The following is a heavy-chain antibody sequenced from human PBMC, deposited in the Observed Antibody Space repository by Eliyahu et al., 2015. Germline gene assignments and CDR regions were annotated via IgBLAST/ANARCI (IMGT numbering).Heavy chain of an antibody. V-gene: IGHV2-5*02. CDR2: IFWDDDK. Sequence: QITLKESGPPLVKPTQTLTLXCSPXXFXIXXSGVGVAWMRXPPGKALEWLAFIFWDDDKHYNPSLKSRLTITKDTSKNQVVLRMTNMDPVDTGTYFCARRSPAIVGAAPPNYCDPWGQGALGTVSS. D-gene: IGHD3-22*01. J-gene: IGHJ5*02. CDR3: ARRSPAIVGAAPPNYCDP. CDR1: XFXIXXSGVG.